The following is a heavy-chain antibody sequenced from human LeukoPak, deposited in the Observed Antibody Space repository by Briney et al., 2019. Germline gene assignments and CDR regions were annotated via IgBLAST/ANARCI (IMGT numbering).Heavy chain of an antibody. V-gene: IGHV4-59*01. CDR2: IYYSGST. Sequence: SETLSLTCTVSGGSISSYYWSWIRQPPGKGLEWIGYIYYSGSTNYNPSLKSRVTISVDTSKNQFSLKLSFVTAADTAVYYCAREPGQVGAFDIWGQGTMVTVSS. CDR1: GGSISSYY. J-gene: IGHJ3*02. CDR3: AREPGQVGAFDI.